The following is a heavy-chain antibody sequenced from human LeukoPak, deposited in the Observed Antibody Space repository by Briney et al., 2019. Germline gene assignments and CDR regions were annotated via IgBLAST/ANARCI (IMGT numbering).Heavy chain of an antibody. D-gene: IGHD3-3*02. CDR3: AKDRENGNGIWDAFDV. J-gene: IGHJ3*01. Sequence: GGSLRLSCAASGFTFNVYAMYWVPQAPGRGLEWVSTIGTPDPMYYANSVKGRFTISRDDSKNTLFLQMNSLRAEDSATYYCAKDRENGNGIWDAFDVWGQGTVVAVSS. V-gene: IGHV3-23*01. CDR2: IGTPDPM. CDR1: GFTFNVYA.